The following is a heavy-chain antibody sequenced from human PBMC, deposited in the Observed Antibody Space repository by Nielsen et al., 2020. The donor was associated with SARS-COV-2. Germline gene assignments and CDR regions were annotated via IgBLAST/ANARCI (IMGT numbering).Heavy chain of an antibody. V-gene: IGHV3-23*01. CDR2: ISGSGGST. CDR3: ARDRGAAVAGWEYYYGMDV. D-gene: IGHD6-19*01. CDR1: GFTFSSYA. J-gene: IGHJ6*02. Sequence: GESLKISCAASGFTFSSYAMSWVRQAPGKGLEWVSAISGSGGSTYYADSVKGRFTISRDNSKNTLYLQMNSLRAEDTAVYYCARDRGAAVAGWEYYYGMDVWGQGTTVTVSS.